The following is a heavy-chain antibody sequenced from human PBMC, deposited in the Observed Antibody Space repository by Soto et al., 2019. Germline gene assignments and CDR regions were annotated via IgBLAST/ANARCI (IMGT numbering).Heavy chain of an antibody. J-gene: IGHJ4*02. CDR3: AKDRQPDGRGTFDH. CDR1: GFTFSTYT. Sequence: EVLLLESGGGLVQSGGSLRLTCADSGFTFSTYTMSWVRQAPGEALEWVSGIIQSGETFYADSAKGRFTISSDNSNNKLYLQIKCLRAGDTAVYYCAKDRQPDGRGTFDHGGQGTLVTVSS. D-gene: IGHD1-26*01. CDR2: IIQSGET. V-gene: IGHV3-23*01.